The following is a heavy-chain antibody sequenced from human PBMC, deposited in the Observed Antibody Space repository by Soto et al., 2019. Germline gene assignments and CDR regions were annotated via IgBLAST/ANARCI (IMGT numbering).Heavy chain of an antibody. CDR1: GYSFTTYW. V-gene: IGHV5-51*01. J-gene: IGHJ5*02. D-gene: IGHD3-3*01. CDR2: IYPGDSDT. CDR3: AKSRFLAWPTGVA. Sequence: GESLKISCKGSGYSFTTYWIGWVRQMPGKGLEWMGIIYPGDSDTRYSPSFQGQVTISADKSISTAYLQWSSLKASDTAMYYCAKSRFLAWPTGVAWGQGTLVTVSS.